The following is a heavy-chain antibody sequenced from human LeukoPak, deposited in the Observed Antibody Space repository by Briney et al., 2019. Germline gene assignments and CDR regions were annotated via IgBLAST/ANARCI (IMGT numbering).Heavy chain of an antibody. CDR2: IYYSGST. CDR1: GGSISSYY. V-gene: IGHV4-59*01. CDR3: ARVGARPNAFDI. J-gene: IGHJ3*02. D-gene: IGHD1-26*01. Sequence: SETLSLTCTVSGGSISSYYWSWIRQPPGKGLEWIGYIYYSGSTNYNPSLKSRVTISVDTSKNQFSLKLSSVTAADTAVYYCARVGARPNAFDIWGQRTMVTVSS.